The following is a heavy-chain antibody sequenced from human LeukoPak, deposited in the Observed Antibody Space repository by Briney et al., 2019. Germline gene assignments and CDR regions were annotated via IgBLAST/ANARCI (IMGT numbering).Heavy chain of an antibody. V-gene: IGHV1-18*01. J-gene: IGHJ4*02. Sequence: ASVKVSCKASGYTFTSYGISWVRQAPGQGLEWMGWISAYNGNTNYAQKFQGRVTMTRDTSISTAYMELSRLRSDDTAVYYCARDVGSGPDYWGQGTLVTVSS. CDR3: ARDVGSGPDY. CDR2: ISAYNGNT. D-gene: IGHD2-15*01. CDR1: GYTFTSYG.